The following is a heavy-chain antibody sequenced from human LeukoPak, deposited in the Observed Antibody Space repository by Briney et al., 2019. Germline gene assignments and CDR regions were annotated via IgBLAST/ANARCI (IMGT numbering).Heavy chain of an antibody. CDR2: IYSGGST. D-gene: IGHD6-19*01. J-gene: IGHJ5*02. V-gene: IGHV3-66*01. Sequence: GGSLRLSCAASGFTVSSNYMSWVRQAPGKGLEWVSVIYSGGSTYYADSVKGRFTISRGNSKNTLYLQVNSLRAEDTAVYYCARVRIIAVAARWFDPWGQGTLVTVSS. CDR1: GFTVSSNY. CDR3: ARVRIIAVAARWFDP.